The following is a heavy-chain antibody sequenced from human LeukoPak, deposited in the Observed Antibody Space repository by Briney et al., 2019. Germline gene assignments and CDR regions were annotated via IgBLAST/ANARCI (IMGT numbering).Heavy chain of an antibody. CDR1: GYSFSGYY. CDR3: ARLVTAVAGDY. D-gene: IGHD6-19*01. V-gene: IGHV1-2*02. Sequence: ASVKVSCKASGYSFSGYYMHWVRQAPGQGLEWMGWINPHSGDTGYAQKFQGRVTMTRDMSITTIYMELTRLRSDDTAVYYCARLVTAVAGDYWGQGTLVTVSS. J-gene: IGHJ4*02. CDR2: INPHSGDT.